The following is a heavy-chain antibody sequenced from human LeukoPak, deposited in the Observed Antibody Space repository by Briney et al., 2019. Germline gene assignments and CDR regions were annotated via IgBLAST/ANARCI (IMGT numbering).Heavy chain of an antibody. D-gene: IGHD6-13*01. CDR3: AIPYSSSWYPSSPFDY. J-gene: IGHJ4*02. Sequence: GGSLRLSCAASGFTFSSYWMHWVRQAPGKGLVWVSRINTDGSSTSYADSVKGRFTISRDNAKNTLYLQMNSLRAEDTAVYYCAIPYSSSWYPSSPFDYWGQGTLVTVSS. CDR1: GFTFSSYW. V-gene: IGHV3-74*01. CDR2: INTDGSST.